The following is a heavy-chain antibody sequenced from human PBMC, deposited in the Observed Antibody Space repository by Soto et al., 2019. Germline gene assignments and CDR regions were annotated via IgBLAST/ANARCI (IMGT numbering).Heavy chain of an antibody. Sequence: EXLKISCKSSGYXFTSYLIVWVRHMPGKGLEWMGIIYHGDSDNRYSPSFQVQVTISAYKSISTAYLQWSSLKDSDTPMHYCARPGIGNYGSHDYGMDVWGQGTTAPVSS. V-gene: IGHV5-51*01. CDR1: GYXFTSYL. CDR3: ARPGIGNYGSHDYGMDV. D-gene: IGHD3-10*01. J-gene: IGHJ6*02. CDR2: IYHGDSDN.